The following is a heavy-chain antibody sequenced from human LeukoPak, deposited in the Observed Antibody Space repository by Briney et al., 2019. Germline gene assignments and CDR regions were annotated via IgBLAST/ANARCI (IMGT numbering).Heavy chain of an antibody. Sequence: PSETLSLTCTVSGGSISSYYWSWVRQPPGKGLEWNGYIYYTGSTDYNPSLKSRVTMSVDTSKNQFSLKLSSVTAADTAVYSCARGSVRGEFDPWGQGTLVTVSS. V-gene: IGHV4-59*01. CDR1: GGSISSYY. J-gene: IGHJ5*02. CDR2: IYYTGST. CDR3: ARGSVRGEFDP. D-gene: IGHD3-10*01.